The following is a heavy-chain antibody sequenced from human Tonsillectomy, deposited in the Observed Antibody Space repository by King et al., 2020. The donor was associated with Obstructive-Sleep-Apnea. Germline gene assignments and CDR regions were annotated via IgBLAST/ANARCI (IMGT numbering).Heavy chain of an antibody. Sequence: VQLVESGGGLVQPGGSLRLSCAASRFSFSQYSLNWVRQAPGKGLEWISYIAPWSDTYYSDSVKGRFTIPRDNAKNSVYLHMNDLRAEDTAVYYCARDSSWVFDFWGQGTLVTVSS. CDR3: ARDSSWVFDF. D-gene: IGHD3-16*01. CDR2: IAPWSDT. CDR1: RFSFSQYS. V-gene: IGHV3-48*04. J-gene: IGHJ4*02.